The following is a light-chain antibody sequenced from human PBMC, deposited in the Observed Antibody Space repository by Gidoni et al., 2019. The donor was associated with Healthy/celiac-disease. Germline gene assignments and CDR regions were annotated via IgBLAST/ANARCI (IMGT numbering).Light chain of an antibody. V-gene: IGKV1-39*01. Sequence: DIQMNKSPSSLSASVGDRVTITCRASQSISSYLNWYQQKPGKAPKLLIYAASSLQSGVPSRFSGSGSGTDFTLTISSLQPEDFATYYCQQSYSTLFTFXSXTKVDIK. CDR2: AAS. J-gene: IGKJ3*01. CDR1: QSISSY. CDR3: QQSYSTLFT.